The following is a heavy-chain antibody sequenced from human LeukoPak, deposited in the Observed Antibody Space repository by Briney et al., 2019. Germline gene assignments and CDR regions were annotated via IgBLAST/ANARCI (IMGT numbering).Heavy chain of an antibody. D-gene: IGHD1-1*01. CDR1: GGTFSSYA. Sequence: SVKVSCKASGGTFSSYAISWVRQAPGQGLEWMGRIIPILGIANYAQKFQGRVTITADKSTSTAYMELSSLRSEDTAVYYCASFPTGTTWVSAQLPNWFDPWGQGTLVTVSS. CDR3: ASFPTGTTWVSAQLPNWFDP. CDR2: IIPILGIA. J-gene: IGHJ5*02. V-gene: IGHV1-69*04.